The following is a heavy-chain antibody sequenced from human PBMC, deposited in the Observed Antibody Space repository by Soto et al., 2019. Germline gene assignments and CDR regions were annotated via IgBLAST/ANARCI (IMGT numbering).Heavy chain of an antibody. J-gene: IGHJ6*02. V-gene: IGHV3-33*08. CDR2: IWNDGSNK. CDR1: GFTFNTYG. Sequence: QVQLVESGGGVVQPGGSLRLSCTTSGFTFNTYGMHWVRQAPGKGLEWVAIIWNDGSNKYYADSVKGRFTISRDNSKNALYLQMDSVRAEDTALYYCARADCTGAYCYSWPFNYGVDVWGQGTTVTVSS. CDR3: ARADCTGAYCYSWPFNYGVDV. D-gene: IGHD2-15*01.